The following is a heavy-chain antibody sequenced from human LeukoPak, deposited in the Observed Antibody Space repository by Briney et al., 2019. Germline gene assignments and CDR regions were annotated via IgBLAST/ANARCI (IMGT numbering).Heavy chain of an antibody. CDR1: GFTFSSYA. CDR3: ARDVTIDY. CDR2: ISYDGSNK. J-gene: IGHJ4*02. V-gene: IGHV3-30-3*01. Sequence: PGGSLRLSCAASGFTFSSYAMHWVRQAPGKGLEWVAVISYDGSNKYYADSVKGRFTISRDNSKNTLYLQTNSLRAEDTAVYYCARDVTIDYWGQGTLVTVSS. D-gene: IGHD1-1*01.